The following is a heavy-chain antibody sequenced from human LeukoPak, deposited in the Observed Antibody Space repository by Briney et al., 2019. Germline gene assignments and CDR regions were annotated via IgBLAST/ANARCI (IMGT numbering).Heavy chain of an antibody. V-gene: IGHV3-23*01. J-gene: IGHJ5*02. Sequence: PGGSLRLYCAAPGLTFGNYAMTWVRQAPGKGLEWVSSISVNGRTVVYTDSVKARFTTSRDNSKNILYLHINSLRAEDTALYYCTRDPNGDYIGAFDPWGQGTLVTVSS. CDR2: ISVNGRTV. D-gene: IGHD4-17*01. CDR1: GLTFGNYA. CDR3: TRDPNGDYIGAFDP.